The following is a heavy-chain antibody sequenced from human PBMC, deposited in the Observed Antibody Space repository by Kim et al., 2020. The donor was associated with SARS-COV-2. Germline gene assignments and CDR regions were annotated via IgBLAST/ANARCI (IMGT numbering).Heavy chain of an antibody. Sequence: GGSLRLSCAASGFTFRGNWMYWVRQAPGKGLVWVSRINSDGSGTNYADSVKGRFSVSRDNAKNTLYLQTNSLRAEDTAVYYCASLRYGYWGQGALVTVSS. V-gene: IGHV3-74*01. CDR2: INSDGSGT. J-gene: IGHJ4*02. CDR1: GFTFRGNW. CDR3: ASLRYGY. D-gene: IGHD2-15*01.